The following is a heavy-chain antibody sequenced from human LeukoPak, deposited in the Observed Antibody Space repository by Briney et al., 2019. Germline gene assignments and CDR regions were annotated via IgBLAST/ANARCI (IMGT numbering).Heavy chain of an antibody. J-gene: IGHJ4*02. D-gene: IGHD6-19*01. CDR3: ERDRIAVAYFDY. Sequence: GGSLRLSCAASGFTFSSYSMSWVRQAPGKGLEWVSSISSSSSYIYYADSVKGRFTISRDNAKNSLYLQMNSLRAEGTAVYYCERDRIAVAYFDYWGQGTLVTVSS. CDR1: GFTFSSYS. V-gene: IGHV3-21*01. CDR2: ISSSSSYI.